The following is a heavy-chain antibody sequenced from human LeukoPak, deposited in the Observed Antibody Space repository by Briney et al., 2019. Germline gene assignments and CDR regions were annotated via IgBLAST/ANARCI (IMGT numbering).Heavy chain of an antibody. Sequence: ASVKVSYKASGYTFNGYIHWVRQAPGQGLEWMGWISSYNGNTKYAEKLQGRVTMTTDTSTSTAYMELRSLRSDDTAVYYCARVQLERSGEPFDYWGQGTLVTVSS. CDR1: GYTFNGY. D-gene: IGHD1-1*01. V-gene: IGHV1-18*01. J-gene: IGHJ4*02. CDR3: ARVQLERSGEPFDY. CDR2: ISSYNGNT.